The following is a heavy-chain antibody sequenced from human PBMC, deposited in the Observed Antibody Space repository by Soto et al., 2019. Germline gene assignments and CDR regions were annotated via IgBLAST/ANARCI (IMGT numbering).Heavy chain of an antibody. D-gene: IGHD2-21*02. J-gene: IGHJ4*02. V-gene: IGHV2-5*01. CDR2: FCWNDNK. Sequence: QITLKESGPPVVTPKQTLTLTCTVSGFSLSRSGVGVAWIRQPPGRALEWLGIFCWNDNKKYSPSLKGKITVTKHPSKKQVVLRITDMDPVDTATYLCGHSRVTAWMGDLLSETIDYWGQGTLVTVSS. CDR3: GHSRVTAWMGDLLSETIDY. CDR1: GFSLSRSGVG.